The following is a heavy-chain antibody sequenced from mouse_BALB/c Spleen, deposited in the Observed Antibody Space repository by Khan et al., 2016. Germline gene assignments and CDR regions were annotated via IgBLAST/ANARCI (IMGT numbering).Heavy chain of an antibody. J-gene: IGHJ3*01. D-gene: IGHD2-4*01. CDR3: ARSPYEYDVGFAY. CDR2: IDPANGNT. Sequence: VQLQQSGAELVKPGASVKLSCTASGFNIKDTYMHWVKQRPEQGLEWIGRIDPANGNTKYDPKFQGKAPITADTSSNTAYLQLSSLTSDDTAVYYCARSPYEYDVGFAYWGQGTLVTVSA. CDR1: GFNIKDTY. V-gene: IGHV14-3*02.